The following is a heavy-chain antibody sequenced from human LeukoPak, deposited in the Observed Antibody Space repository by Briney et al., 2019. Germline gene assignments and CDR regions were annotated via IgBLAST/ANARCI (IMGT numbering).Heavy chain of an antibody. CDR2: INPNSGGT. CDR3: ARDRCSGGSRYSGVWFDP. V-gene: IGHV1-2*02. Sequence: GASVKVSCKASGYTFTGYYMHWVRQAPGQGLEWMGWINPNSGGTNYAQKFQGRVTMTRDTSISTAYMELSRLRSDDTAVYYCARDRCSGGSRYSGVWFDPWGQGTLVTVSS. CDR1: GYTFTGYY. J-gene: IGHJ5*02. D-gene: IGHD2-15*01.